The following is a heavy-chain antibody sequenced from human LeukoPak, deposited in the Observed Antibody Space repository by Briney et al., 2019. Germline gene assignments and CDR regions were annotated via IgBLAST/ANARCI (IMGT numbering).Heavy chain of an antibody. J-gene: IGHJ4*02. CDR1: GYTFTGYY. V-gene: IGHV1-46*01. CDR2: INPSGGTT. CDR3: ARGSNYYYDVTADYPRY. D-gene: IGHD3-22*01. Sequence: AASVKVSCKASGYTFTGYYMHWVRQAPGQGLEWLGIINPSGGTTTYAQKFQGRVTMTRDTSTSTVYMELNTLRSEDTAVYYCARGSNYYYDVTADYPRYWGQGTLVTVSS.